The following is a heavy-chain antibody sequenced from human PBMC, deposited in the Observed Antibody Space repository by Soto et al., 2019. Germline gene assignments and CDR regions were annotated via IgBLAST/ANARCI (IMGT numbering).Heavy chain of an antibody. D-gene: IGHD2-21*02. CDR2: INPSDGST. V-gene: IGHV1-46*03. J-gene: IGHJ4*02. CDR3: ARGGHIAVVTASFDY. Sequence: GASVKVSCKASGYTFTSYYMHWVRQAPGQGLEWMGIINPSDGSTNYAQKFQDRVTMTRDTSTSTVYMDLSSLRSEDTAVYYCARGGHIAVVTASFDYWGQGTLVTVSS. CDR1: GYTFTSYY.